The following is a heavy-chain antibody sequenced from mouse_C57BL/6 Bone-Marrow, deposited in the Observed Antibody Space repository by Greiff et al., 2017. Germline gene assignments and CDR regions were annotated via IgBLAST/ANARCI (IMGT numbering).Heavy chain of an antibody. CDR2: IWWDGDK. J-gene: IGHJ2*01. CDR1: GFSLSTFGLG. V-gene: IGHV8-8*01. D-gene: IGHD1-1*01. CDR3: ARSYEGNYFDY. Sequence: QVTLKVSGPGILQPSQTLSLTCSFSGFSLSTFGLGVGWIRQPSGKGLEWLAHIWWDGDKYYNPALKSRLTIPKDTSKNQVFLKIANVDTADTATYYCARSYEGNYFDYWGQGTTLTVSS.